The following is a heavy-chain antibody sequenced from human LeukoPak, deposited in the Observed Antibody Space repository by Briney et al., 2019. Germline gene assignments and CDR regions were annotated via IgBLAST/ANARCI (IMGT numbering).Heavy chain of an antibody. CDR3: ARDQGTSTTAPKRKGRFDP. CDR2: IWYDGSNE. CDR1: GFTFSNHG. D-gene: IGHD1-1*01. J-gene: IGHJ5*02. Sequence: PGGSLRLSCAASGFTFSNHGMHWVRQAPGKGLEWVALIWYDGSNEEYAESVKGRFTISRDNSKNTLYLQMNSLRDEDTAVYYCARDQGTSTTAPKRKGRFDPWGQGTLVTVSS. V-gene: IGHV3-33*01.